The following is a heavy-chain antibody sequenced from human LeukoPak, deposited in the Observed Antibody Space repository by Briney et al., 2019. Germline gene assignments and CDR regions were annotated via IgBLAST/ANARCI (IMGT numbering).Heavy chain of an antibody. CDR1: GFTVSSNH. V-gene: IGHV3-53*01. CDR3: ARGGEPVGFDY. D-gene: IGHD1-26*01. Sequence: GGSLRLSCAASGFTVSSNHMSWVRQAPGKGLEWVSVIYSGGSTYYADSVKGRFTISRDNSKNTLYLQINSLRAEDTAVYYCARGGEPVGFDYWGQGTLVTVSS. CDR2: IYSGGST. J-gene: IGHJ4*02.